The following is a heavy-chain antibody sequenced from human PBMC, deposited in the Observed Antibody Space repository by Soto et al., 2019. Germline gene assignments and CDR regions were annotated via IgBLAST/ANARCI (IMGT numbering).Heavy chain of an antibody. V-gene: IGHV1-69*10. CDR2: IIPTLGTI. J-gene: IGHJ4*02. D-gene: IGHD1-26*01. Sequence: GASVKGSCKTSARTVFISGFGWLRQAPGEGLEWVGGIIPTLGTIHVAQRFQGRVTFTADKSTNTAYMEMNSLTSEDTALYYCARAAEWEQPSNQYYFDFWGQGTLVTVSS. CDR1: ARTVFISG. CDR3: ARAAEWEQPSNQYYFDF.